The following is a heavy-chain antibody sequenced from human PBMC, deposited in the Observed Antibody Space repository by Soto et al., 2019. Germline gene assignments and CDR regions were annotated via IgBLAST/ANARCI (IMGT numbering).Heavy chain of an antibody. CDR2: VYYTGTT. D-gene: IGHD6-6*01. J-gene: IGHJ4*02. V-gene: IGHV4-59*08. CDR1: NGSISGYY. CDR3: ARRIAARAYFDY. Sequence: PSETLSLTCTVSNGSISGYYWTWIRQPPGKGLEWIGNVYYTGTTRYNPSLKRRVTISVDTSKNRISLKLSSVTAADTAVYYCARRIAARAYFDYWGQGTLVTVSS.